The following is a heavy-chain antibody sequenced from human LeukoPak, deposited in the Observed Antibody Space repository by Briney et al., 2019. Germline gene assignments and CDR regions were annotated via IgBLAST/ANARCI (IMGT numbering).Heavy chain of an antibody. D-gene: IGHD3-10*01. CDR1: GFTFRSYG. J-gene: IGHJ4*02. CDR3: ANDRYGSGSGFDY. V-gene: IGHV3-30*02. CDR2: IRYDGDNK. Sequence: PGGSLRLSCAASGFTFRSYGMQWVRQAPGNGLEWVAFIRYDGDNKNYAESVKGRFIISRDNSKNTLYLQMNSLRAEDTAVYYCANDRYGSGSGFDYWGQGTLVTVSS.